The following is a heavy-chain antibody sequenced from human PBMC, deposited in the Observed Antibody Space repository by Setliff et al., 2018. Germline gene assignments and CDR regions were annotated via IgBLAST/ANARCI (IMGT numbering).Heavy chain of an antibody. CDR2: IYYSGST. Sequence: PSETLSLTCAVYGGSFSGYYWSWIRQPPGKRLEWIGYIYYSGSTYYNPSLKSRVTISMDTSKNQFSLKVSSVTAADTAVYYCARTGSARWYVPDYWGQGTLVTVSS. V-gene: IGHV4-34*01. J-gene: IGHJ4*02. D-gene: IGHD2-2*01. CDR1: GGSFSGYY. CDR3: ARTGSARWYVPDY.